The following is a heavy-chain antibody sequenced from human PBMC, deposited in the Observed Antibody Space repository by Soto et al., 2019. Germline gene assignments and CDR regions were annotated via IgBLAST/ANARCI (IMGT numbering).Heavy chain of an antibody. CDR1: GFTFSSYG. J-gene: IGHJ4*02. V-gene: IGHV3-30*18. D-gene: IGHD6-19*01. CDR3: AKAYSSGWYYY. Sequence: PVGSLRLSFAASGFTFSSYGMHWVRQAPGKGLEWVAVISYDGSNKYYADSVKGRFTISRDNSKNTLYLQMNSLRAEDTAVYYCAKAYSSGWYYYWGQGTLVTVSS. CDR2: ISYDGSNK.